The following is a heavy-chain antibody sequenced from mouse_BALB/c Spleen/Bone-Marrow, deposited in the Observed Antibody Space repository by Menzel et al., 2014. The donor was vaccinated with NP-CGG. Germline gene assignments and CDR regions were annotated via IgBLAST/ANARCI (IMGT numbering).Heavy chain of an antibody. Sequence: VQLQQSGPELVKPGASVRISCKASGYTFTSYYIHWVKQRPGQGLEWIGWIYPGNVNTKYNEKFKGKATLTADKSSSTACVHLNSRTPKSAAFYFCARATDGSPAWFAYWGQGTLVTVSA. CDR2: IYPGNVNT. D-gene: IGHD1-1*02. J-gene: IGHJ3*01. V-gene: IGHV1S56*01. CDR1: GYTFTSYY. CDR3: ARATDGSPAWFAY.